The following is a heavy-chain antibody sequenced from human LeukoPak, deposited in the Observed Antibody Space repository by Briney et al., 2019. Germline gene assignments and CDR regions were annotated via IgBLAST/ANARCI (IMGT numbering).Heavy chain of an antibody. CDR2: INTDGSST. Sequence: PGGSLRLSCAASGFTFSSYWTHWVRQAPGKGLVWVSHINTDGSSTTYADSVKGRFTISRDNAKNTLYLQMNSLRAEDTAVYYCARYGGSSSLGYWGQGTLVTVSS. J-gene: IGHJ4*02. D-gene: IGHD6-6*01. CDR3: ARYGGSSSLGY. CDR1: GFTFSSYW. V-gene: IGHV3-74*01.